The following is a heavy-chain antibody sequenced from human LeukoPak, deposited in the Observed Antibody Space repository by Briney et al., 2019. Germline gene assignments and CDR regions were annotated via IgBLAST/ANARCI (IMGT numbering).Heavy chain of an antibody. Sequence: SETLALTCTVSGGSISSGDYYWSWIRQPPGGLLEWIGYIYYSGSTYYNPSFKSRVTISVDTSKNQCSLTLSSVTAADTAVYYCARALNYYDSSGYWDFDYWGQGTLVTVSS. J-gene: IGHJ4*02. CDR2: IYYSGST. D-gene: IGHD3-22*01. V-gene: IGHV4-30-4*01. CDR1: GGSISSGDYY. CDR3: ARALNYYDSSGYWDFDY.